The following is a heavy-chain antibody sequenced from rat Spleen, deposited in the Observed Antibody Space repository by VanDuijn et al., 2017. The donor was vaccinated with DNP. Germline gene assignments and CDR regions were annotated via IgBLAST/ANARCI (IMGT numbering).Heavy chain of an antibody. Sequence: QVQLKASGPVLVQASETLSLTCTVSGFSLTNYGVIWVRQSPGKGLEWMGIIWGHGNTDYNSALNSRLSINRDTSKSQVFLRMNSRQTDDTAIYYRTRESWGYFMDAWGQGASVTVSS. CDR2: IWGHGNT. CDR1: GFSLTNYG. D-gene: IGHD1-7*01. V-gene: IGHV2S75*01. J-gene: IGHJ4*01. CDR3: TRESWGYFMDA.